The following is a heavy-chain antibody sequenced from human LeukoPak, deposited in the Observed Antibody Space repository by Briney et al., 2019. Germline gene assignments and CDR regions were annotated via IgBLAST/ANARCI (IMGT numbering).Heavy chain of an antibody. D-gene: IGHD6-19*01. CDR1: GXSIGTYF. J-gene: IGHJ4*02. CDR3: GRHGSGWHTDY. CDR2: FHTRGST. V-gene: IGHV4-4*07. Sequence: SETLSLTCTVSGXSIGTYFWGWIRQPAGKGQQWIGRFHTRGSTDYNPSLMSRVSMSVDTSKNQFLLRLRSVTAADTAVYYCGRHGSGWHTDYWGQGTLVTASS.